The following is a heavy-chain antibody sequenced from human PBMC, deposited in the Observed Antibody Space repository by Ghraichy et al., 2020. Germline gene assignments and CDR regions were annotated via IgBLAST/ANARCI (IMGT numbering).Heavy chain of an antibody. J-gene: IGHJ3*02. D-gene: IGHD2-8*01. CDR3: ARGGVPDAYDI. CDR2: INDSGNT. Sequence: SETLSLTCAVYGGSVRGHYWTWIRQPLGKGLQWIGEINDSGNTNYMPSLESRVTISVDTSKNQFSLRLTSLTAADTAVYYCARGGVPDAYDIWGQGTMVTVSS. CDR1: GGSVRGHY. V-gene: IGHV4-34*01.